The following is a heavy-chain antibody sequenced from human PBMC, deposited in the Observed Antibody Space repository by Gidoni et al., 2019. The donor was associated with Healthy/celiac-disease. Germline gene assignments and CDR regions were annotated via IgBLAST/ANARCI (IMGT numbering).Heavy chain of an antibody. V-gene: IGHV3-48*01. D-gene: IGHD2-2*01. CDR3: ARDGGYCSSTSCYATSFDY. CDR1: GFTFSSYI. CDR2: ISSSSSTI. Sequence: EVQLVESGGGLVQPGGSLRLSCAASGFTFSSYIMNWVGQAPGKGLEWVSYISSSSSTIYYADSVKGRFTISRDNAKNSLYLQMNSLRAEDTAVYYCARDGGYCSSTSCYATSFDYWGQGTLVTVS. J-gene: IGHJ4*02.